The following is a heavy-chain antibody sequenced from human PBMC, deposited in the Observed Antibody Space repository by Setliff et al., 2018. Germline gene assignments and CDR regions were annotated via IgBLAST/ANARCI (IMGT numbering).Heavy chain of an antibody. J-gene: IGHJ3*02. CDR2: VYKSGNI. CDR1: GDSLSSGSYF. Sequence: SETLSLTCTVSGDSLSSGSYFWTWIRQPAGKGLEWIGRVYKSGNINYNPSLVSRVTISIDTSKSQFSLRLSSVTAADTAVYYCATPGRDDLDSPFEPFDIWGQGTMVTVSS. CDR3: ATPGRDDLDSPFEPFDI. D-gene: IGHD3-3*01. V-gene: IGHV4-61*02.